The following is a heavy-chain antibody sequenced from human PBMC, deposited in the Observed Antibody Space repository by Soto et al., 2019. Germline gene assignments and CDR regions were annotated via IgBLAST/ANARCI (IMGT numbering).Heavy chain of an antibody. CDR3: ARASSSWYAKEFFDY. D-gene: IGHD6-13*01. CDR2: INAGNGNT. V-gene: IGHV1-3*01. J-gene: IGHJ4*02. CDR1: GYTFTSYA. Sequence: VQLVQSGAEVKKPGASVKVSCKASGYTFTSYAMHWVRQAPGQRLEWMGWINAGNGNTKYSQKFQGRVTITRDTSASTAYMELSSLRSEDTAVYYCARASSSWYAKEFFDYWGQGTLVTVSS.